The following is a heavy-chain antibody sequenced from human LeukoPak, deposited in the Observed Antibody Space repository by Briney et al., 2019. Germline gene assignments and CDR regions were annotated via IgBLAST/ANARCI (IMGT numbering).Heavy chain of an antibody. V-gene: IGHV1-2*02. CDR3: ARDWGRAAAPG. CDR2: INPNTGGT. Sequence: SVKVSCKASGGTFSSYAISWVRQAPGQGLEWMGWINPNTGGTNYAQKFQARVTMTRDTSISTAYMELSRLTSDDTAVYYCARDWGRAAAPGWGQGTLVTVSS. J-gene: IGHJ3*01. D-gene: IGHD6-13*01. CDR1: GGTFSSYA.